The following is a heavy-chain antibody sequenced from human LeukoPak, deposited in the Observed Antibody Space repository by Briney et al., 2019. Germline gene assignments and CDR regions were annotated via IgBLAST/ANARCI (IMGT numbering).Heavy chain of an antibody. J-gene: IGHJ3*02. V-gene: IGHV4-31*03. CDR3: ARDSYDILTGYSAGAFDI. CDR1: GGSISSGGYY. Sequence: SQTLSLTCTVSGGSISSGGYYWSWIRQHPGKGLEWIGYIYYSGSTYYNPSLKSRVTISVDTSKNQFSLKLSSVTAADTAVYYCARDSYDILTGYSAGAFDIWGQGTMVTVSS. D-gene: IGHD3-9*01. CDR2: IYYSGST.